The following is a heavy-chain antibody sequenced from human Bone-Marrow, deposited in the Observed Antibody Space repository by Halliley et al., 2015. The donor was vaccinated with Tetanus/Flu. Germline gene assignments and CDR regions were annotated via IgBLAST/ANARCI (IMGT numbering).Heavy chain of an antibody. CDR1: GGSIRNYH. V-gene: IGHV4-59*01. Sequence: TLSLTCAVSGGSIRNYHWNWVRQPPGKGLEWIGNVHYNGSTNYKSSLKSRVSISLDRSTNHFSLKLTSVTPADAALYYCARAVIALRSGGLDVWGQGTTVIVSS. J-gene: IGHJ6*02. CDR2: VHYNGST. CDR3: ARAVIALRSGGLDV. D-gene: IGHD3-16*02.